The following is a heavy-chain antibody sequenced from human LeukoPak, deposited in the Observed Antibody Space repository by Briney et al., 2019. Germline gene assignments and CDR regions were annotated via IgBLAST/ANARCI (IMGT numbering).Heavy chain of an antibody. V-gene: IGHV3-30*18. D-gene: IGHD6-19*01. CDR3: AKYQRQWLPKGGFDY. Sequence: GGSLRLSCAASGFTFSTYWMHWVRQAPGKGLEWVAVISYDGNNKYYADSVKGRFTISRDNSKNTLYLQMDNLRAEDTAVYYCAKYQRQWLPKGGFDYWGQGTLVTVSS. CDR2: ISYDGNNK. J-gene: IGHJ4*02. CDR1: GFTFSTYW.